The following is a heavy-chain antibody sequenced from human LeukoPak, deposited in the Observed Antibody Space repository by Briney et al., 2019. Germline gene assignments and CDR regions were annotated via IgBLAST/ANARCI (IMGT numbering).Heavy chain of an antibody. CDR3: ARGFYYLDY. Sequence: PGGSLRLSCAASGFTFSSYAMSWIRQPPGKGLEWIGEINHSGSTNYNPSLKSRVTISVDTSKNQFSLKLSSVTAADTAVYYCARGFYYLDYWGQGTLVTVSS. CDR2: INHSGST. V-gene: IGHV4-34*01. CDR1: GFTFSSYA. J-gene: IGHJ4*02.